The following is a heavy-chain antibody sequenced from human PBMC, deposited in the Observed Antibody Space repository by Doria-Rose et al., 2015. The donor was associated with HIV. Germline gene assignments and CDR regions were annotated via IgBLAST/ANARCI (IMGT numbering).Heavy chain of an antibody. CDR3: ARVMDTAMDV. J-gene: IGHJ6*02. D-gene: IGHD5-18*01. CDR2: ISYDGSKK. CDR1: GFSFSSLA. Sequence: SGGGVVQPGRPLRLSCVASGFSFSSLAMHWVRQAPGKGLEWVAVISYDGSKKYYVDSVKGRFTISRDNSKNTLYLQMNSLRVEDTAVYYCARVMDTAMDVWGQGTTVTVSS. V-gene: IGHV3-30-3*01.